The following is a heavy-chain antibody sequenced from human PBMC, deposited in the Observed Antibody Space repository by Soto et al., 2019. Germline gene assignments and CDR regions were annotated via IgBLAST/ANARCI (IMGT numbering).Heavy chain of an antibody. J-gene: IGHJ5*02. V-gene: IGHV3-30*09. CDR1: GFTLSNNA. CDR3: GRELATGT. CDR2: ISRDGNTK. Sequence: QVQWVESGGDVVQPGRSLRLSCAVSGFTLSNNAMHWVRQAPGKGLEWVAVISRDGNTKFYADSVQGRFAVSKDSSQNTLYLQMSSLRLEDTAVYFCGRELATGTWGQGTLVTVSS.